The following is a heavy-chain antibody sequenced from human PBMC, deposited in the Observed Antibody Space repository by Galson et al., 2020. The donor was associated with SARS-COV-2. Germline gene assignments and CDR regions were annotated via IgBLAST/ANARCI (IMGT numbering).Heavy chain of an antibody. CDR3: ARLHYGEYAPEAFDI. Sequence: SETLSLTCAVSGTSISSGSYSWNWIRQPQGKGLEWIGYISHSGGTYYNPSLKSRVTISGDRYKNQFSLRLSSVTAADTAVYYCARLHYGEYAPEAFDIWGPGTRVTVAS. D-gene: IGHD4-17*01. J-gene: IGHJ3*02. CDR2: ISHSGGT. V-gene: IGHV4-30-2*01. CDR1: GTSISSGSYS.